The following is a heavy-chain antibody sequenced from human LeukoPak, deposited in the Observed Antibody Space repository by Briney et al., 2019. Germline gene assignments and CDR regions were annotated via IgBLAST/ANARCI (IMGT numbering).Heavy chain of an antibody. CDR3: TTYGSGRKFDY. CDR1: GFSFSSYA. V-gene: IGHV3-15*04. Sequence: GGSLRLSCAASGFSFSSYAMTWVRQAPGKGLEWVGRIESKTDGGTTDYAAPVKGRFTISRDDSTNTLYLQMNSLKSEDTAVYYCTTYGSGRKFDYWGQGILVTVSS. J-gene: IGHJ4*02. D-gene: IGHD3-10*01. CDR2: IESKTDGGTT.